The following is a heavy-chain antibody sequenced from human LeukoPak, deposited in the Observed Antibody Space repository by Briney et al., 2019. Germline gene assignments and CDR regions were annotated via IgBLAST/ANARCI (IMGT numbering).Heavy chain of an antibody. D-gene: IGHD2-2*01. CDR2: IKRDGSEK. J-gene: IGHJ4*02. Sequence: GGSLRLSCAVSGFTFSSYWMSWVRQAPGKGRGWVANIKRDGSEKYYVDSVKGRFTISRDNAKNSLYLQMNSLRAEDTAVYYCARERYCSSTSCYELDYWGQGTLVTVSS. V-gene: IGHV3-7*01. CDR3: ARERYCSSTSCYELDY. CDR1: GFTFSSYW.